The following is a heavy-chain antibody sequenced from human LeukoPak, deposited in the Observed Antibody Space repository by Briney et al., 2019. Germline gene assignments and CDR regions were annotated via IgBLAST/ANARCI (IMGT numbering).Heavy chain of an antibody. CDR3: AKDEATSGGGLAS. Sequence: PGGSLRLSCSASGFTVSGTHMSWVRQAPGKGLEWVSVMYTGGTTYYADSVTGRFTVSRDTSRNTLFLHMNSLRAEDTAVYYCAKDEATSGGGLASWGQGTLVIVSS. D-gene: IGHD3-16*01. CDR2: MYTGGTT. V-gene: IGHV3-53*01. CDR1: GFTVSGTH. J-gene: IGHJ5*01.